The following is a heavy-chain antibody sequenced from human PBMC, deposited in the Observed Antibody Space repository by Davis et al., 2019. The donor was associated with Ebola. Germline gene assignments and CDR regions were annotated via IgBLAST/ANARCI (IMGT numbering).Heavy chain of an antibody. J-gene: IGHJ4*02. Sequence: LRLSCAVYGGSFSGYYWSWIRQPPGKGLEWIGEINHSGSTNYNPSLKSRVTISVDTSKNQFSLKLSSVTAADTAVYYCARGVRYCSGGSCYSFYDYWGQGTLVTVSS. D-gene: IGHD2-15*01. V-gene: IGHV4-34*09. CDR2: INHSGST. CDR3: ARGVRYCSGGSCYSFYDY. CDR1: GGSFSGYY.